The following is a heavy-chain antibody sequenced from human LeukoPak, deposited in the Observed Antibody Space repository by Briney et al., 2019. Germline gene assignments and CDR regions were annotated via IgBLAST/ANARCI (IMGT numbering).Heavy chain of an antibody. CDR3: ARDHHRRLYDSQARDTFDF. V-gene: IGHV3-48*03. CDR2: ISSSGSII. CDR1: GFTFSSYE. J-gene: IGHJ3*01. Sequence: HSGGSLRLSCADSGFTFSSYEMNWVRQAPGKGLEWVSFISSSGSIIYYADSVKGRFTISRDNAKNSLYLQMNSLRAEDTAVYYCARDHHRRLYDSQARDTFDFWGQGTMVTVSS. D-gene: IGHD3-22*01.